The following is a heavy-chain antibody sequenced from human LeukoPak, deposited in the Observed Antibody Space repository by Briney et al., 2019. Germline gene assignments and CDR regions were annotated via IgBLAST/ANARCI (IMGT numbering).Heavy chain of an antibody. J-gene: IGHJ5*01. V-gene: IGHV3-15*01. Sequence: GGSLRLSCAASGFTFSNAWMSWVRQAPGKGLEWVGRIKRKGDDGTTDYAAPVKGRFTILRDDSKRTVYLQMSSLKAEDTAVYYCATDLLDSWGQGTLVTVSS. CDR1: GFTFSNAW. CDR2: IKRKGDDGTT. CDR3: ATDLLDS.